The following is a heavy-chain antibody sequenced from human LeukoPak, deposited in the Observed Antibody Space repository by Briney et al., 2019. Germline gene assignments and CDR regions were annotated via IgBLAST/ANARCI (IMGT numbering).Heavy chain of an antibody. CDR3: AHISSSWPDY. Sequence: GGSLRLSCAASGFTFSSYAMRWVRLAPGKGLEWVSAISGSGGSTYYADSVKGRFTISRDNSKNTLYLQMNSLRAEDTAVYYCAHISSSWPDYWGQGTLVTVSS. J-gene: IGHJ4*02. V-gene: IGHV3-23*01. D-gene: IGHD6-13*01. CDR2: ISGSGGST. CDR1: GFTFSSYA.